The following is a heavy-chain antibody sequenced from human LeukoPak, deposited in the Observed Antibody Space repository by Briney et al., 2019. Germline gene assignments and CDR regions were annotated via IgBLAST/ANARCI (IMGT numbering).Heavy chain of an antibody. CDR2: ISGSGDNT. D-gene: IGHD3-22*01. Sequence: GGSLRLSCAASGITFYNYAMSWVRQAPGKGLEWVSAISGSGDNTDYADSMKGRFTISRDNSKNTLYLQMNSLRAEDTAVYYCAKDQEYYDSSGYYPDAFDIWGQGTMATVSS. V-gene: IGHV3-23*01. J-gene: IGHJ3*02. CDR1: GITFYNYA. CDR3: AKDQEYYDSSGYYPDAFDI.